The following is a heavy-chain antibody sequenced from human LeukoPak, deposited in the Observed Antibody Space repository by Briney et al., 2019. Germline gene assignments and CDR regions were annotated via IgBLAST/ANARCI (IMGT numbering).Heavy chain of an antibody. CDR2: INPSGGST. Sequence: ASVKVSCKASGYTFTSYYMYWLRQAPAQWFEWMGIINPSGGSTNYAQRFQGRLTLARDTSTNTVYMELRGLRPDDTATYFCARAADNYDIWSGYYCFGYWGQGSLVTVSS. D-gene: IGHD3-3*01. J-gene: IGHJ4*02. CDR1: GYTFTSYY. V-gene: IGHV1-46*01. CDR3: ARAADNYDIWSGYYCFGY.